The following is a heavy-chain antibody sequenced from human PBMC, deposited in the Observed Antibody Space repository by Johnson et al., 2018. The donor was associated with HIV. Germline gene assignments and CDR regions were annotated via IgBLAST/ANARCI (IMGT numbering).Heavy chain of an antibody. V-gene: IGHV3-13*01. D-gene: IGHD1-26*01. Sequence: VQLVESGGGVVQPGRSLRLYCAVSGFTFSSYDMHWVRQATGKGLEWVSAIGTAGDTSYPGSVKGRFTISRDNSKNTLYLQMTSLRAEDTAVYYCAKGDGIVGGSDAFDIWGQGTMVTVSS. CDR1: GFTFSSYD. CDR2: IGTAGDT. CDR3: AKGDGIVGGSDAFDI. J-gene: IGHJ3*02.